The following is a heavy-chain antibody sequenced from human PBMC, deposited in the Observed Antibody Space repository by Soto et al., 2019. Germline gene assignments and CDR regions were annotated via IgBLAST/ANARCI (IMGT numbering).Heavy chain of an antibody. CDR2: IYYSGSS. CDR3: ARAADPLLSGDSGGCDS. D-gene: IGHD4-17*01. J-gene: IGHJ5*01. V-gene: IGHV4-31*02. Sequence: PGKGLEWIGYIYYSGSSYYNPSLKSRVTISLDTYENQFSLKLSSVTAADTAVYYCARAADPLLSGDSGGCDSWGPGILV.